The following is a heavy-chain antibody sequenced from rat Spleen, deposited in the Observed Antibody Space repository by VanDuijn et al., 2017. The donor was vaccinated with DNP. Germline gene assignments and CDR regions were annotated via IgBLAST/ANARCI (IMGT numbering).Heavy chain of an antibody. D-gene: IGHD1-2*01. CDR1: GFTFSNYY. CDR2: ISPSGGST. J-gene: IGHJ3*01. CDR3: TSEVITIAAISPFAY. V-gene: IGHV5-25*01. Sequence: EVQLVESGGGLIQPGRSMKLSCAASGFTFSNYYMAWVRQAPTKGLEWVASISPSGGSTYYRDSVKGRFSLSRDNAQSTLYLQMDSLRSEDTATYYCTSEVITIAAISPFAYWGQGTLVTVSS.